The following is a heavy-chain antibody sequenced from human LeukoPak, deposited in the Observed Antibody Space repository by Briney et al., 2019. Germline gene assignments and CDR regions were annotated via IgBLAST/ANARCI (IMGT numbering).Heavy chain of an antibody. CDR2: IYHSGST. J-gene: IGHJ4*02. V-gene: IGHV4-38-2*01. CDR1: GYSISSGYY. D-gene: IGHD1-26*01. Sequence: TPSETLSLTCLVSGYSISSGYYWGWVRQPPGKELEWIGNIYHSGSTYKNPSLKSRVTISLDTSKNQFSLKLSSVTAADTAMYYCARLSGAPVRHPIYHFDYWGQGTLVTVSS. CDR3: ARLSGAPVRHPIYHFDY.